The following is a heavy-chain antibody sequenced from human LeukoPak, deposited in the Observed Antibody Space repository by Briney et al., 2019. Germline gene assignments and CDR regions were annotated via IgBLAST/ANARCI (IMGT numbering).Heavy chain of an antibody. J-gene: IGHJ5*02. V-gene: IGHV1-69*06. CDR3: ARWAVAGSSPPYNWFDP. Sequence: ASVKVSCKASGGTFSSYAISWVRQAPGQGLEWMGGIIPIFGTANYAQKFQGRVTITADKSTSTAYMELSSLRSEDTAVYYCARWAVAGSSPPYNWFDPWGQGTLVTVSS. CDR1: GGTFSSYA. CDR2: IIPIFGTA. D-gene: IGHD6-19*01.